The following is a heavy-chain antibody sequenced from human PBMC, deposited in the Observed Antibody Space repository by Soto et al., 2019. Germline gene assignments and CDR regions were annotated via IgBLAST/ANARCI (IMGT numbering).Heavy chain of an antibody. CDR1: GFTFSSYA. Sequence: PGGSLRLSCAASGFTFSSYAMSWVRQAPGKGLEWASAISGSGGSTYYADSVKGRFTISRDNSKNTLYLQMNSLRAEDTAVYYCAKVSREAYDSSGYYGLNWFDPWGQGTLVTVSS. D-gene: IGHD3-22*01. CDR3: AKVSREAYDSSGYYGLNWFDP. CDR2: ISGSGGST. V-gene: IGHV3-23*01. J-gene: IGHJ5*02.